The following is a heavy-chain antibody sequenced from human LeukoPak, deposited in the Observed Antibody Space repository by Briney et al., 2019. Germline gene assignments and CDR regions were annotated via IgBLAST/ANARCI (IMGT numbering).Heavy chain of an antibody. D-gene: IGHD2-15*01. CDR3: ARSLGYSSGG. Sequence: GGSLRLYCAASGFPFRSHWMHWVRQVPGKGLVWVSHISTDGTTTNYADSVKGRFTISRDNAKDTLYLQLNSLRAEDTAIYYCARSLGYSSGGWGQGTLVTVSS. J-gene: IGHJ4*02. V-gene: IGHV3-74*01. CDR1: GFPFRSHW. CDR2: ISTDGTTT.